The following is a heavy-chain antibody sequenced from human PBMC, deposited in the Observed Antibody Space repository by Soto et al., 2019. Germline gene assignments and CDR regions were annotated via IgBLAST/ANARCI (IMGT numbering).Heavy chain of an antibody. V-gene: IGHV4-34*01. CDR3: ARAERIAAAGYYYYYGMDV. Sequence: SETLSLTCAVYGGSFSGYYWSWIRQPPGKGLEWIGEINHSGSTNYNPSLKSRVTISVDTSKNQFSLKLSSVTAADTAVYYCARAERIAAAGYYYYYGMDVWGQGTTVT. D-gene: IGHD6-13*01. CDR1: GGSFSGYY. CDR2: INHSGST. J-gene: IGHJ6*02.